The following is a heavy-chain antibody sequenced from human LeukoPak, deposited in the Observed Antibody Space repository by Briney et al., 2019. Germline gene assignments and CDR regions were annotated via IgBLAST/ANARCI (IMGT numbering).Heavy chain of an antibody. CDR2: VNSNTGAT. CDR1: GYTFTDYF. CDR3: VRENIVATRWFDP. D-gene: IGHD5-12*01. V-gene: IGHV1-2*02. J-gene: IGHJ5*02. Sequence: GASVKVSCKASGYTFTDYFLHWVRQAPGQGLEWMGWVNSNTGATQYAQKFQGRVTMTRDTSITTSYMDLSRLTSDDTAVYFCVRENIVATRWFDPWGQGTLVAVSS.